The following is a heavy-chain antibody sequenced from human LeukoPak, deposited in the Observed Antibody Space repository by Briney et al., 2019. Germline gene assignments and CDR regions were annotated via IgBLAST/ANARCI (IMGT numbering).Heavy chain of an antibody. J-gene: IGHJ4*02. D-gene: IGHD4-23*01. CDR2: IYYSGST. CDR3: ARGLGGFPMNDY. Sequence: SETLSLTCTVSGGSISSSSYYWGWIRQPPGKGLEWIGSIYYSGSTYYNPSLKSRVTISVDTSKNQFSLKLSSVTAADTAVYYCARGLGGFPMNDYWGQGTLVTVSS. V-gene: IGHV4-39*07. CDR1: GGSISSSSYY.